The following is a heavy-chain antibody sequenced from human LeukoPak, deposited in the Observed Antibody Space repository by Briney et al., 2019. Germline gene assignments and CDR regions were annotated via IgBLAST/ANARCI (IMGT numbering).Heavy chain of an antibody. V-gene: IGHV3-66*02. J-gene: IGHJ5*02. CDR2: IYSDGVT. Sequence: GGALRLSCAASGSIVNSYAMSWVRQAPGKGLAWVSLIYSDGVTQYADSVKGRFNISRDNSKNTLYLQMNSLRDEDTAVYFCARDRAEGKTWVEFDPWGQGTLVTVSS. CDR3: ARDRAEGKTWVEFDP. CDR1: GSIVNSYA.